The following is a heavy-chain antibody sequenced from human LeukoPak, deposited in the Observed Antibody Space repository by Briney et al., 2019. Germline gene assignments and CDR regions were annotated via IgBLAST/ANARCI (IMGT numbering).Heavy chain of an antibody. Sequence: GAPVKVSCKASGYTFTSYAMHWVRQAPGQRLKWMGWINAGNGNTKYSQKFQGRVTITRDTSASTAYMELSSLRSEDTAVYYCARDTGVGSYGFWGQGTLVTVSS. CDR1: GYTFTSYA. CDR3: ARDTGVGSYGF. V-gene: IGHV1-3*01. J-gene: IGHJ4*02. D-gene: IGHD2-8*02. CDR2: INAGNGNT.